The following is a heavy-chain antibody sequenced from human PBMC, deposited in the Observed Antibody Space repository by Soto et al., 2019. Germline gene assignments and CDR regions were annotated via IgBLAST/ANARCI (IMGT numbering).Heavy chain of an antibody. V-gene: IGHV4-30-4*01. CDR2: IYYSGNT. D-gene: IGHD3-16*01. CDR3: AREGGESSDGLYYFDS. J-gene: IGHJ4*02. Sequence: SETLSLTCTVSCGSTSSDNYWSWIRQPPGKGLEWIGHIYYSGNTDYNPSLKSRLAISIDTSKNQFSLKLSSVTAADTAVYFCAREGGESSDGLYYFDSWGQGSRVTVSS. CDR1: CGSTSSDNY.